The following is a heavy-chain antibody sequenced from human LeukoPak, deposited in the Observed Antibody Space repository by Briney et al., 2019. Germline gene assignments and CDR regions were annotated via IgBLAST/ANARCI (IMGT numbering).Heavy chain of an antibody. Sequence: PGGSLRLSCAASGFTFSSYAMSWVRQPPGKGLNWVSSISGSGGNTFYADSVKGRFTISRDNSKSTLYLQMNSLRAEDTAVYYCARDWPSEWQHLPDYDAVDIWGQGTMVTVSS. CDR2: ISGSGGNT. CDR3: ARDWPSEWQHLPDYDAVDI. CDR1: GFTFSSYA. D-gene: IGHD6-13*01. J-gene: IGHJ3*02. V-gene: IGHV3-23*01.